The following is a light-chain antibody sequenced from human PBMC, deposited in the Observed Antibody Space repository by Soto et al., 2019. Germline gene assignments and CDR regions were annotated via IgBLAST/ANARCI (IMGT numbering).Light chain of an antibody. V-gene: IGLV2-14*03. J-gene: IGLJ1*01. CDR1: SSDVGGYNY. Sequence: QSVLTQPASVSGSPGQSITISCTGTSSDVGGYNYVSWYQQHPGKVPTLMIHDVTNRPSGVSNRFSGSKSGNTASLTISGLQAEDEADYYCSSYTNSRTYVFGTGTQLTVL. CDR3: SSYTNSRTYV. CDR2: DVT.